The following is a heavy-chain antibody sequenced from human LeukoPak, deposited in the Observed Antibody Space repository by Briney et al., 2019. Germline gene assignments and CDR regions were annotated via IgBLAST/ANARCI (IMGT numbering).Heavy chain of an antibody. J-gene: IGHJ4*02. CDR3: ARGGIVGSAFDY. D-gene: IGHD1-26*01. V-gene: IGHV5-51*01. Sequence: GESLKISCQGSGYSFSSYWIGWVRQMPGKGLEWMGITYPGDSDTRYSPSFQGQVTISADNFISTAYLQWSSLKASNTAMYYCARGGIVGSAFDYWGQGTLVTVSS. CDR2: TYPGDSDT. CDR1: GYSFSSYW.